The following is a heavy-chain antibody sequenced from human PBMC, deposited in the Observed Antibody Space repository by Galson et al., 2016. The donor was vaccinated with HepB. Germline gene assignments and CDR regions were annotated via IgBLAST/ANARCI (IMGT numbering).Heavy chain of an antibody. J-gene: IGHJ3*01. Sequence: SLRLSCAASGFDFNNCGMHWVRQAPGKGLEWVAIIWHDGHTKYYGDSVKGRFTISRDNSKNTLYLQMNSLRAEDTALYYCARNRGYRGDGCDLWGQGTMVSVSP. CDR2: IWHDGHTK. D-gene: IGHD5-12*01. CDR3: ARNRGYRGDGCDL. V-gene: IGHV3-33*01. CDR1: GFDFNNCG.